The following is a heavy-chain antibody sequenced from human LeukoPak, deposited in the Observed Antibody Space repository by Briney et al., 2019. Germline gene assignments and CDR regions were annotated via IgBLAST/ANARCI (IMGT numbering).Heavy chain of an antibody. Sequence: GGSLRLSCAASGFTFSNYGMSCVRQAPGKGLEWVSSISSSSSYIYYADSVKGRFTISRDNAKNSLYLQMNSLRAEDTAVYYCASWRIVEFPDAFDIWGQGTMVTVSS. CDR1: GFTFSNYG. CDR2: ISSSSSYI. J-gene: IGHJ3*02. CDR3: ASWRIVEFPDAFDI. D-gene: IGHD3-22*01. V-gene: IGHV3-21*01.